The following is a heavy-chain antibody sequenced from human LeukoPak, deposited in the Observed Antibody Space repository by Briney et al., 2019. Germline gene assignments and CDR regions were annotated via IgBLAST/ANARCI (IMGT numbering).Heavy chain of an antibody. CDR3: ARWYCSSTSCYAGAFDM. CDR2: ISPYNDYT. Sequence: ASVKVSSKASGYTFTNYGISWVRQAPGQGLEWMGWISPYNDYTNYAQKLQGRVTMTTDTSTSTGYMELRSLRSDDTAVYYCARWYCSSTSCYAGAFDMWGQGTMVTVSS. D-gene: IGHD2-2*01. CDR1: GYTFTNYG. J-gene: IGHJ3*02. V-gene: IGHV1-18*04.